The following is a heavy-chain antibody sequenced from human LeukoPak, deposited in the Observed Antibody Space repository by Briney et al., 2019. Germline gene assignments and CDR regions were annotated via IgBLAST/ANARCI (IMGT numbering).Heavy chain of an antibody. V-gene: IGHV4-59*01. CDR3: ATGYNYGLGVDY. D-gene: IGHD5-18*01. CDR2: IYNGGNR. J-gene: IGHJ4*02. CDR1: GGSINSYY. Sequence: SQTLSLTCTVSGGSINSYYWSWIRQPPGKGLEWIGYIYNGGNRNYNPSLKSRVTISLDTSKNQFSLKLTSVTAADTAVYYCATGYNYGLGVDYWGQGTLVTVSS.